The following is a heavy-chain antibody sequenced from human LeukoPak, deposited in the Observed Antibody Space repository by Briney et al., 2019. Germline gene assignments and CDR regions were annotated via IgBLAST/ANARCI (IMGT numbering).Heavy chain of an antibody. CDR3: AKGPSWGYYDSSGYYYPVPYYFDY. Sequence: PGGSLRLSCAASGFTFSSYAMSWVRQAPGKGLEWVSAISGSGGSTYYADSVKGRFTISRDNSKNTLYLQMNSLRAEDTAVYYCAKGPSWGYYDSSGYYYPVPYYFDYWGQGTLVTVSS. J-gene: IGHJ4*02. CDR1: GFTFSSYA. D-gene: IGHD3-22*01. CDR2: ISGSGGST. V-gene: IGHV3-23*01.